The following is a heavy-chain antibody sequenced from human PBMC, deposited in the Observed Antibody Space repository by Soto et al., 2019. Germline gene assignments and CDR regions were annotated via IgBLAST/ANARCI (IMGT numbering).Heavy chain of an antibody. CDR2: VSGSGGGT. CDR1: GLTCNTYG. J-gene: IGHJ4*02. Sequence: GALRVSSAASGLTCNTYGMTWVRQAPGKGLEWVSTVSGSGGGTYYADSVKGRFTISRVNSKNTMYLQMSNLRAEDTAVYFCARIGPYCGGDCYPDFDFWGLGTPVTVSS. CDR3: ARIGPYCGGDCYPDFDF. D-gene: IGHD2-21*02. V-gene: IGHV3-23*01.